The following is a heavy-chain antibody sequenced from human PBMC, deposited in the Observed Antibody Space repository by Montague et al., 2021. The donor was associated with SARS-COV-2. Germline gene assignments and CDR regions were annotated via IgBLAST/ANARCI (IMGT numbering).Heavy chain of an antibody. V-gene: IGHV4-4*07. J-gene: IGHJ6*02. Sequence: SETLSLTCTVSGGSLYSYSWNWIRQPAGQGLEWIGRISTSGSTNLNPSLNSRVAMSVDRSTNQFSLRLASVTAAATGVYFCVRERGFGSGSYRRQYDVDVWGQGTTVIVSS. CDR3: VRERGFGSGSYRRQYDVDV. D-gene: IGHD3-3*01. CDR1: GGSLYSYS. CDR2: ISTSGST.